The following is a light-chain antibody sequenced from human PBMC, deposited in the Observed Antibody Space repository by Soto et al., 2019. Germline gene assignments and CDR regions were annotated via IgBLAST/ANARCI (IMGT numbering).Light chain of an antibody. V-gene: IGKV3D-20*02. CDR2: DSS. CDR3: QQYSDSGQVT. CDR1: QRVSANY. J-gene: IGKJ4*01. Sequence: NVLTQSPATLPVSPGETVTLSCRSSQRVSANYLAWYQVKPGQTPRLLIYDSSTRATGTPARFSGSGSGTDFSLTVSRLEPGYFRLYYGQQYSDSGQVTFGGGTKLEIK.